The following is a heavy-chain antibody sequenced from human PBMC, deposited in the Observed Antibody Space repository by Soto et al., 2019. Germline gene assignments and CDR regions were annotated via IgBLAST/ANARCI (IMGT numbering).Heavy chain of an antibody. CDR2: INPENGNT. Sequence: ASVKVSCNAYAYTFNRHTMNWVRQAPGQRLEWLGWINPENGNTKSSQKFQDRVIITRDISASTAYMDLSILRSGDTAVYYCARGIATGQLDPWGQGTLVTVSS. CDR1: AYTFNRHT. J-gene: IGHJ5*02. D-gene: IGHD2-15*01. V-gene: IGHV1-3*01. CDR3: ARGIATGQLDP.